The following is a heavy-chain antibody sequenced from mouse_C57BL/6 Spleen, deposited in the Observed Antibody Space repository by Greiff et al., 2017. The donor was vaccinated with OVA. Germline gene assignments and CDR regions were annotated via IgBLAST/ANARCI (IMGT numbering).Heavy chain of an antibody. CDR2: INPNNGGT. V-gene: IGHV1-26*01. D-gene: IGHD1-1*01. CDR3: ARYPITTVVAHWYFDV. J-gene: IGHJ1*03. CDR1: GYTFTDYY. Sequence: EVQLQQSGPELVKPGASVKISCKASGYTFTDYYMNWVKQSHGKSLEWIGDINPNNGGTSYNQKFKGKATLTVDKSSSTAYMERRSLTSEDSAVYYCARYPITTVVAHWYFDVWGTGTTVTVSS.